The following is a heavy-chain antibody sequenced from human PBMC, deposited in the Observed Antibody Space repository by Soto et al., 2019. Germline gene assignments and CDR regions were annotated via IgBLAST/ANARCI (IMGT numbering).Heavy chain of an antibody. CDR3: ARDTGEMRFDY. CDR2: MNPSGGNT. Sequence: VASVKVSCKASGYTFTSYDINWVRQATGQGLEWMGRMNPSGGNTGYAQKFQGRVTMTRDTSTSTAYMELSSLSSEDTAVYYWARDTGEMRFDYWGQGTLVTVSS. D-gene: IGHD2-8*02. J-gene: IGHJ4*02. V-gene: IGHV1-8*01. CDR1: GYTFTSYD.